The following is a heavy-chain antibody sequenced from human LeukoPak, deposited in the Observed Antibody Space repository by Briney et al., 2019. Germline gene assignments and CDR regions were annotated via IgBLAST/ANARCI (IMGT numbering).Heavy chain of an antibody. D-gene: IGHD5-24*01. CDR3: AKDLGWLQQEYYFDY. Sequence: GGSLRLSCAASGFTFSSYSMNWVRQAPGKGLEWVAYIGSSSSAIYYADSVKGRFTISRDNAKNSLYLQMNSLRAEDTALYYCAKDLGWLQQEYYFDYWGQGTLVTVSS. V-gene: IGHV3-48*04. J-gene: IGHJ4*02. CDR2: IGSSSSAI. CDR1: GFTFSSYS.